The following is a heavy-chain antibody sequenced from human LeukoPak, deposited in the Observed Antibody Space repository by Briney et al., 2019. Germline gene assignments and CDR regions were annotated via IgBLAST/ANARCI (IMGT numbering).Heavy chain of an antibody. CDR3: ARHGGADYGDYVEAFDI. CDR2: IYYSGSI. J-gene: IGHJ3*02. V-gene: IGHV4-39*01. Sequence: SETLSLTCTVSGGSISSSSYYWGWIRQPPGKGLEWIGSIYYSGSIYYNPSLKSRVTTSVDTSKNQSSLKLSSVTAADTAVYYCARHGGADYGDYVEAFDIWGQGTMVTVSS. D-gene: IGHD4-17*01. CDR1: GGSISSSSYY.